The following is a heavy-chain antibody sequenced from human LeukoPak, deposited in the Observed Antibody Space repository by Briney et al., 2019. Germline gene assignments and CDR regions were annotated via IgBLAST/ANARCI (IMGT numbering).Heavy chain of an antibody. V-gene: IGHV1-69*13. CDR1: GGSFSSYA. Sequence: AVTFPCKASGGSFSSYAISWVRQPPAQGLEWMGGFIPIFGTANFAQNFQGRGTITADESTTTAYMELSSLRSEDTAVYYCARAYSSSSWDFLFAQFDYWGQGTLVTVSS. CDR3: ARAYSSSSWDFLFAQFDY. J-gene: IGHJ4*02. D-gene: IGHD6-6*01. CDR2: FIPIFGTA.